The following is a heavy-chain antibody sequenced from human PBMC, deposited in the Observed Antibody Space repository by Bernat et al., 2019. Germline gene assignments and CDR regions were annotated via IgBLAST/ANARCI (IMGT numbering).Heavy chain of an antibody. CDR1: GFTFRSYG. D-gene: IGHD4-17*01. J-gene: IGHJ4*02. CDR3: ARGGSTTTLDY. CDR2: IWYDGSKK. V-gene: IGHV3-33*01. Sequence: QVQLVESGGNVVQPGRSLRLSCAASGFTFRSYGMHWVRQAPGKGLEWVAAIWYDGSKKYYAGSVKGRLTISRDDSKNTLNLEMGRLRVDDTAVYYWARGGSTTTLDYWGQGTLVTVSS.